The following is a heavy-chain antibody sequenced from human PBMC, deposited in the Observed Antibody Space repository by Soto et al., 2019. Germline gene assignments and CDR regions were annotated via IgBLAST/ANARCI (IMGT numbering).Heavy chain of an antibody. CDR3: AKDTYYHDTTGYYVFDY. V-gene: IGHV3-30*18. J-gene: IGHJ4*02. CDR2: ISYVGNNE. Sequence: GGSLRLSCAASGFIFSAYGIHWVRQAPGKGLEWVAVISYVGNNEHYADSVKGRFTISRDNSKNTLFLQMSSLGAEDTAVYYCAKDTYYHDTTGYYVFDYWGQGTLVTVSS. D-gene: IGHD3-22*01. CDR1: GFIFSAYG.